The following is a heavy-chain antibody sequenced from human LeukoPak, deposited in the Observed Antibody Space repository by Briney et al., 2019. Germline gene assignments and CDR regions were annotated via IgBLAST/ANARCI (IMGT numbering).Heavy chain of an antibody. Sequence: GGSLRLSCAASGFTVSSKYMSWVRQAPGKGLEWVSSISSSSSYIYYADSVKGRFTISSDNAKNSLYLQMNSLRAEDTAVYYCARDRTVVAALFDYWGQGTLVTVSS. CDR3: ARDRTVVAALFDY. J-gene: IGHJ4*02. CDR1: GFTVSSKY. V-gene: IGHV3-21*01. CDR2: ISSSSSYI. D-gene: IGHD2-15*01.